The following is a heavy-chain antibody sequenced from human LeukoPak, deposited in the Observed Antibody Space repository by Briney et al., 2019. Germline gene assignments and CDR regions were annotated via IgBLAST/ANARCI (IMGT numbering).Heavy chain of an antibody. CDR3: ARVNYRAFAI. V-gene: IGHV3-23*01. CDR2: ISGSGGST. CDR1: GFTFSSYA. J-gene: IGHJ6*02. D-gene: IGHD2-21*01. Sequence: GGSLRLSCAASGFTFSSYAMSWVRQAPGKGLEWVSAISGSGGSTYYADSVKDRFTISRDNSKNTLYLQMNTLRAEDTAPYYCARVNYRAFAIWGQGTTVTVSS.